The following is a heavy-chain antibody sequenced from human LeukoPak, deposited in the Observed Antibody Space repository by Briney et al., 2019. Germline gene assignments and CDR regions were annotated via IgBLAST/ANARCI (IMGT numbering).Heavy chain of an antibody. CDR2: MNPKSGDT. J-gene: IGHJ4*02. D-gene: IGHD5-24*01. CDR1: GYSFTNYD. CDR3: ARAPRDGYNYDY. Sequence: ASVKVSCKASGYSFTNYDINWVRQATGQGLEWMGWMNPKSGDTGYSQKFQGRVFITRDTSISTAYMELSRLRSDDTAVYYCARAPRDGYNYDYWGQGTLVTVSS. V-gene: IGHV1-8*03.